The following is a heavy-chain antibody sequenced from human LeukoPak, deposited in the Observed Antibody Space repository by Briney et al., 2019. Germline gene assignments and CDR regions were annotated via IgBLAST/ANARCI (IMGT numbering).Heavy chain of an antibody. CDR3: ASPYYDILTGYYQMGYYFDY. CDR1: GGTFSSYA. Sequence: SSVKVSCKASGGTFSSYAISWVRQAPRQGLEWMGGFIPIFGTANYAQKFQGRVTITTDESTSTAYMELSSLRSEDTAVYYCASPYYDILTGYYQMGYYFDYWGQGTLVTVSS. J-gene: IGHJ4*02. D-gene: IGHD3-9*01. V-gene: IGHV1-69*05. CDR2: FIPIFGTA.